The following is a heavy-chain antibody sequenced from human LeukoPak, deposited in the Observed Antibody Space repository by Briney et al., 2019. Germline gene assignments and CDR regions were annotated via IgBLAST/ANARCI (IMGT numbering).Heavy chain of an antibody. CDR1: GFTFSSYA. CDR2: ISGSGGST. J-gene: IGHJ6*02. CDR3: AKGEKVTELDTYYYYYGMDV. D-gene: IGHD2-21*02. V-gene: IGHV3-23*01. Sequence: PGGSLRLSCAASGFTFSSYAMSWVREAPGKGLEWVSAISGSGGSTYYAVSVKGRFTISRDNSKNTLYLQMNSLRAEDTAVYYCAKGEKVTELDTYYYYYGMDVWGQGTTVTVSS.